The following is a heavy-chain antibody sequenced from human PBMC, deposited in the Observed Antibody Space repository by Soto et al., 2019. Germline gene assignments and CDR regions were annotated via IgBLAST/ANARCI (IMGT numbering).Heavy chain of an antibody. CDR2: ISGSGSST. Sequence: PGGSLRLSCAASGFTFSTYAISWVRQPPGKGLEWVSAISGSGSSTYYADSVKGRFTISRDNSRSTYLQMNYLRVEDTAVYYCAKGSPSRVTIIDYWGQGT. V-gene: IGHV3-23*01. CDR3: AKGSPSRVTIIDY. CDR1: GFTFSTYA. J-gene: IGHJ4*02. D-gene: IGHD4-17*01.